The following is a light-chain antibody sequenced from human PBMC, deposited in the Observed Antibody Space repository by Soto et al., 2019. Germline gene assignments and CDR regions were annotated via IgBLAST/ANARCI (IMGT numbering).Light chain of an antibody. CDR2: DAS. CDR1: RDITDY. V-gene: IGKV1-33*01. CDR3: QQCDNVTLK. J-gene: IGKJ4*02. Sequence: DTQMTQSPSSLSASVGDRVAITCQASRDITDYLNWYQQKPGKAPKLLIYDASKLETGVPSRFSGSGSGTDFTLTITSLHPEDIATYYCQQCDNVTLKCGRVTKVDIK.